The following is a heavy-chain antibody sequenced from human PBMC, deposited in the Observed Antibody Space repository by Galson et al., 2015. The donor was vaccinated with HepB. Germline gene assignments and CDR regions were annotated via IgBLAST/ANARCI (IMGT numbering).Heavy chain of an antibody. J-gene: IGHJ2*01. D-gene: IGHD2-8*01. CDR3: ARANPKDIVLIVYAIHWYFDH. CDR2: ISSSSSYI. CDR1: GFTFSSYS. Sequence: SLRLSCAASGFTFSSYSMNWVRQAPGKGLEWVSSISSSSSYIYYADSVKGRFTISRDNAKNSLYLQMNSLRAEDTAVYYCARANPKDIVLIVYAIHWYFDHWGRGTLVTVSS. V-gene: IGHV3-21*01.